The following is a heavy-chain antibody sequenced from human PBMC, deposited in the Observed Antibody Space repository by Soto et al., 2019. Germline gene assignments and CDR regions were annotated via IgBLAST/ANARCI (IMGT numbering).Heavy chain of an antibody. CDR1: GIPFSNSA. V-gene: IGHV3-30-3*01. CDR2: VSFDGTNK. D-gene: IGHD1-20*01. J-gene: IGHJ4*02. Sequence: QVHLVESGGGVVQPGKSLRLSCAASGIPFSNSAMHWVRQAPGKGLEWVAVVSFDGTNKYYADSVKGRFTISRDNSKNTLYLQMSSLRGEDTAVYYCARDRRPQITVSFDYWGQGTPVTVSS. CDR3: ARDRRPQITVSFDY.